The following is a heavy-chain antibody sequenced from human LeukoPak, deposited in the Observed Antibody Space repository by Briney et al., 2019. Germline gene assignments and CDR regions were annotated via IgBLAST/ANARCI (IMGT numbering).Heavy chain of an antibody. CDR2: ISSSSSTI. D-gene: IGHD2-2*01. CDR3: ARDRSGVPAAPVTDY. CDR1: GFTFSSYS. J-gene: IGHJ4*02. V-gene: IGHV3-48*02. Sequence: PGGSLRLSCAASGFTFSSYSMNWVRQAPGKGLEWVSYISSSSSTIYYADSVKGRFTISRDNAKNSLYLQMNSLRDEDTAVYYCARDRSGVPAAPVTDYWGQGTLVTVSS.